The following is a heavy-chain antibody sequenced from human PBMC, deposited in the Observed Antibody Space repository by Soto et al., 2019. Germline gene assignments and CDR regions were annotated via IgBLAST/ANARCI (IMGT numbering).Heavy chain of an antibody. CDR1: GFPFRGYC. CDR2: ISSSSSDI. CDR3: VGITYSYGWIYDC. D-gene: IGHD3-16*01. J-gene: IGHJ4*01. Sequence: GGALMLSRAASGFPFRGYCMNLVRRAPGKGLEWVSSISSSSSDIYYADSVKGRFTISRDNAKNSMYLQMNSLRAEDTAGFFCVGITYSYGWIYDCWGQGTLVTVTA. V-gene: IGHV3-21*01.